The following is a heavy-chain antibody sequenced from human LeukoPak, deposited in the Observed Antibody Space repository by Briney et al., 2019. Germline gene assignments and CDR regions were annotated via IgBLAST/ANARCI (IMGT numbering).Heavy chain of an antibody. V-gene: IGHV1-46*01. Sequence: ASVKVSCKASGYTSTSYYMHWVRQATGQGLEWMGIINPSGGSTSYAQKFQGRVTMTRDMSTSTDYMELSSLRSEDTAVYYCARDNSVEDTAWWFDPWGQGTLVTVSS. CDR3: ARDNSVEDTAWWFDP. J-gene: IGHJ5*02. CDR1: GYTSTSYY. CDR2: INPSGGST. D-gene: IGHD4-23*01.